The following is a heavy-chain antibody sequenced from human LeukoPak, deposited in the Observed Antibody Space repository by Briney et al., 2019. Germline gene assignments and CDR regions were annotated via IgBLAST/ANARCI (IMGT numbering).Heavy chain of an antibody. D-gene: IGHD3-22*01. J-gene: IGHJ4*02. CDR3: AANYYDSSGLDY. CDR1: GYTFTGYG. V-gene: IGHV1-18*01. CDR2: ISAYNGNT. Sequence: ASVKVSCKASGYTFTGYGISWVRQAPGQGLEWMGWISAYNGNTNYAQKFQGRVTITADKSTSTAYMELSSLRSEDTAVYYCAANYYDSSGLDYWGQGTLVTVSS.